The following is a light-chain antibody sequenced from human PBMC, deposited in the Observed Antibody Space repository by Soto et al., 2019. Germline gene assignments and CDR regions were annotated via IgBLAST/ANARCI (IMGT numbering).Light chain of an antibody. CDR1: SSDVGSYNL. V-gene: IGLV2-23*01. Sequence: QSVLTQPASVSGSPGQSITISCTGTSSDVGSYNLVSWYQQHPVKGPKLMIYEGSKRPSGVSNRFSDSKSGNTASLTISGLQAEDEADYYCCSYAGSSTYVFGTGTKVTVL. CDR3: CSYAGSSTYV. J-gene: IGLJ1*01. CDR2: EGS.